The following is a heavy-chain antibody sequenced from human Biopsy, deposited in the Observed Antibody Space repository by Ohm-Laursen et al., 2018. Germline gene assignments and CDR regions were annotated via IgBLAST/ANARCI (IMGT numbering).Heavy chain of an antibody. V-gene: IGHV1-69*06. J-gene: IGHJ1*01. CDR2: NIPILGTG. CDR3: ATKLTGYFHH. D-gene: IGHD3-9*01. Sequence: SVKVSCKAPGGTFSNYGVNWVRQAPGQGLEWLGGNIPILGTGNYAQKFQDRVTVAADTSTSTATMELRSLRYDDTAVYYCATKLTGYFHHWGQGTLVIVSS. CDR1: GGTFSNYG.